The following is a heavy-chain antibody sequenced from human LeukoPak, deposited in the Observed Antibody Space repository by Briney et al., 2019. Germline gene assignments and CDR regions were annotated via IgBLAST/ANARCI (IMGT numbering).Heavy chain of an antibody. D-gene: IGHD4-23*01. CDR3: ARALREYGGNVEGGFDI. J-gene: IGHJ3*02. CDR1: GYTFTGYY. Sequence: ASVKVSCKASGYTFTGYYMHWVRQAPGQGLEWMGWINPHSGGTNYAQKFQGRVTMTRDTSISTAYMELSRLRSDDTAVYYCARALREYGGNVEGGFDIWGQGTMVTVSS. CDR2: INPHSGGT. V-gene: IGHV1-2*02.